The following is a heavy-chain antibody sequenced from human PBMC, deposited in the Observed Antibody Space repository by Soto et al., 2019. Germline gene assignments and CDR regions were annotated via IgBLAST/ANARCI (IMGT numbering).Heavy chain of an antibody. V-gene: IGHV1-18*01. Sequence: ASVKVSCKASGYTFTSYGISWVRQAPGQGLEWMGWISAYNGNTNYAQKLQGRVTMTTDTSTSTAYMELRSLRSDDTAVYYCASDYYGSGSYYNAGFDPWGQGTLVTVSS. CDR3: ASDYYGSGSYYNAGFDP. D-gene: IGHD3-10*01. J-gene: IGHJ5*02. CDR2: ISAYNGNT. CDR1: GYTFTSYG.